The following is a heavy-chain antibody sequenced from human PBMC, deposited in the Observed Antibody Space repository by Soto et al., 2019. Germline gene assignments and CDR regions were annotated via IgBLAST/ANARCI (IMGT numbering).Heavy chain of an antibody. CDR1: EYAFTSYI. Sequence: VKVSCKPSEYAFTSYIFHWLRQAPGQRLEWMGWINAGNGNTKYSQKFQGRVTITRDTSATTAYMELSSLRSEDTAVYYCARGSYFDYWGQGTLVTVSS. V-gene: IGHV1-3*01. J-gene: IGHJ4*02. CDR3: ARGSYFDY. CDR2: INAGNGNT.